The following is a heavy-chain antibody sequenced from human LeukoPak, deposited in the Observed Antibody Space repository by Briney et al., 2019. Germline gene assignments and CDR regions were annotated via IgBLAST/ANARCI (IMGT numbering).Heavy chain of an antibody. J-gene: IGHJ6*03. CDR1: GFSFSTYG. CDR2: ISGSGGTT. Sequence: GGSLRLSCTASGFSFSTYGMSWVRQAPGKGLEWVSAISGSGGTTYYADSVKGRFTISRDNSKNTLYLQMNSLRAEDTAVYYCARVLWFGEKHMDVWGKGTTVTISS. CDR3: ARVLWFGEKHMDV. V-gene: IGHV3-23*01. D-gene: IGHD3-10*01.